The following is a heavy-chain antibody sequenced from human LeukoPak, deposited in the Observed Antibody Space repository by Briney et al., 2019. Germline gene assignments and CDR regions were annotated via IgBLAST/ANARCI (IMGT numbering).Heavy chain of an antibody. CDR3: ARSEIRALAYSGYDNTYFHH. V-gene: IGHV3-30*04. Sequence: PGRSLRLSCAASGCTFSSYAMHWVRQAPGKGLEWVAVVSNDESKKYYTDSVQGRFTISRDNSKNTLYLQMNSLRAEDTAVYYCARSEIRALAYSGYDNTYFHHWGQGTLVTVSS. CDR2: VSNDESKK. J-gene: IGHJ1*01. D-gene: IGHD5-12*01. CDR1: GCTFSSYA.